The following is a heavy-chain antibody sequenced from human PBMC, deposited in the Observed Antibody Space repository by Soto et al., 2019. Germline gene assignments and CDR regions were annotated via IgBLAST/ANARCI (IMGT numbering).Heavy chain of an antibody. CDR2: ISGSGGST. V-gene: IGHV3-23*01. CDR1: GFTFSSYA. CDR3: AKDPYDILTGSYYGQGY. J-gene: IGHJ4*02. Sequence: GGSLRLSCAASGFTFSSYAMSWVRQAPGKGLEWVSAISGSGGSTYYADSVKGRFTISRDNSKNTLYLQMNSLRAEDTAVYYCAKDPYDILTGSYYGQGYWGQGTLVTVSS. D-gene: IGHD3-9*01.